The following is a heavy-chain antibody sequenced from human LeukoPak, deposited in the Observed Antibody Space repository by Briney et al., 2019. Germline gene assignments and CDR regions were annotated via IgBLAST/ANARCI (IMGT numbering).Heavy chain of an antibody. CDR2: VHYSGST. D-gene: IGHD4-17*01. J-gene: IGHJ5*02. Sequence: SETLSLTCTVSGGSIRSHYWSWIRQPPGKGLEWIGYVHYSGSTNYNPSLKSRVTISVDTSKNQFSLKLSSVTAADTAVYYCARELYGDYASWFDPWGQGTLVTISS. CDR3: ARELYGDYASWFDP. CDR1: GGSIRSHY. V-gene: IGHV4-59*11.